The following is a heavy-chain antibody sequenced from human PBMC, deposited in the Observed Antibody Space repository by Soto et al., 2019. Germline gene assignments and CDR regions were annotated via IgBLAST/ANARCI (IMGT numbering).Heavy chain of an antibody. CDR1: RDSINNNHYY. J-gene: IGHJ4*02. CDR2: IYFTGSP. D-gene: IGHD3-10*01. CDR3: TRHSYTHPGIVDY. V-gene: IGHV4-39*01. Sequence: SETLSLTCNVSRDSINNNHYYWGWIRQSPGTGLEWIASIYFTGSPQSNPSLRSRITISVDTTKNHFSLQLRSVTAADTAIYYCTRHSYTHPGIVDYWGQGTRVTVSS.